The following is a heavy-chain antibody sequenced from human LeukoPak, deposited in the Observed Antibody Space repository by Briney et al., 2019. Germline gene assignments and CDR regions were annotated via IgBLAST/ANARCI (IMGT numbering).Heavy chain of an antibody. V-gene: IGHV1-2*02. Sequence: ASVKVSCKVSGYTLTELSMHWVRQAPGQGLEWMGWINPNSGGTNYAQKFQGRVTMTRDTSISTAYMELSRLRSDDTAVYYCARGRYSSSWYGGDAFDIWGQGTMVTVSS. CDR1: GYTLTELS. CDR3: ARGRYSSSWYGGDAFDI. J-gene: IGHJ3*02. CDR2: INPNSGGT. D-gene: IGHD6-13*01.